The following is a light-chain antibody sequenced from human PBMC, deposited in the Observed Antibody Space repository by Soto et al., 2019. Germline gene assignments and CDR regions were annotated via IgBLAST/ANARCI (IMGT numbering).Light chain of an antibody. Sequence: DVQMTQSPSSLSASVVDGFTITFLASQGIRNELGWYQQKPGKAPKRLIYAASSLQSGVPSRFSGSGYGTEFTLTISSLQPEDFATYYCLQHNSYPHTFGGGTKVDIK. J-gene: IGKJ4*01. CDR1: QGIRNE. V-gene: IGKV1-17*01. CDR2: AAS. CDR3: LQHNSYPHT.